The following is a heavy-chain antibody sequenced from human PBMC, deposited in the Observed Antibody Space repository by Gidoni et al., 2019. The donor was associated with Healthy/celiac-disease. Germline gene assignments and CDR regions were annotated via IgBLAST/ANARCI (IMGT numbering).Heavy chain of an antibody. CDR2: IRSKAYGGTT. CDR3: TRDQAHYDFWSGYSLYFDY. V-gene: IGHV3-49*04. J-gene: IGHJ4*02. D-gene: IGHD3-3*01. CDR1: GFTFGDYA. Sequence: EVQLVESGGGLVQPGRSLRLSCTASGFTFGDYAMSWVRQAPGKGLEWVGFIRSKAYGGTTEYAASVKGRFTISRDDSKSIAYLQMNSLKTEDTAVYYCTRDQAHYDFWSGYSLYFDYWGQGTLVTVSS.